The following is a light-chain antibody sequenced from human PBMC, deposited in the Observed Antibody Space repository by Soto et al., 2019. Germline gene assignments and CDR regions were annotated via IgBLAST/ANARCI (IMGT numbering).Light chain of an antibody. J-gene: IGLJ3*02. CDR1: SSDVGGYNY. CDR2: EVS. CDR3: SSYAGSSTWV. V-gene: IGLV2-8*01. Sequence: QSAPTQPTSASGSAGESATISCTGTSSDVGGYNYVSWYQQYPGKAPKLMIYEVSKRPSGVPDRFSGSKSGNTASLTVSGLQAEDEADYYCSSYAGSSTWVFGGGTKLTV.